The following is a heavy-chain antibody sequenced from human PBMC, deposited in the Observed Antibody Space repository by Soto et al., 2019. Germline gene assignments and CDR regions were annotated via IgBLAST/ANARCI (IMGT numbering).Heavy chain of an antibody. Sequence: QLQLQESGPGLVKPSETLSLTCTVSGGSISSSRSYWVWIRQPPGKGLEWIGSIYSSGSSYYNPSLKGRVSISVDTSKNQSSLKLSSVTAADTAVYYCACRHNEVDWGSYFGHWGQGTLVTVSS. CDR2: IYSSGSS. CDR1: GGSISSSRSY. J-gene: IGHJ4*02. V-gene: IGHV4-39*01. D-gene: IGHD3-16*01. CDR3: ACRHNEVDWGSYFGH.